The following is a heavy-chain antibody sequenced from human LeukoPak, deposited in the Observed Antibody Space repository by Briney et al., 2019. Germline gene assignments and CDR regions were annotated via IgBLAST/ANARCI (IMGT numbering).Heavy chain of an antibody. D-gene: IGHD4-17*01. Sequence: ASVKVSCKASGYTFTNFGISWVRQAPGQGLEWVGWISAYNGNTNYAQRLQGRVTMTTDTSTSTAYTELRSLRSDDTAVYYCARDRDYGDYNTQDLFVYWGQGTLVTVSS. J-gene: IGHJ4*02. CDR3: ARDRDYGDYNTQDLFVY. CDR1: GYTFTNFG. CDR2: ISAYNGNT. V-gene: IGHV1-18*01.